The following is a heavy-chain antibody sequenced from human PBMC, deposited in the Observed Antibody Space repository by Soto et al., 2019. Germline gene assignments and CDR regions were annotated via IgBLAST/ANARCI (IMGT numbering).Heavy chain of an antibody. CDR2: INAGNGNT. V-gene: IGHV1-3*01. Sequence: ASVKVSCKASGYTFASYAMHWVRQAPGQRLEWMGWINAGNGNTKYSQKFQGRVTITRDTSASTAYMELSSLRSEDTAVYYCARDLGYALPDYWGQGTLVTVSS. J-gene: IGHJ4*02. D-gene: IGHD2-15*01. CDR3: ARDLGYALPDY. CDR1: GYTFASYA.